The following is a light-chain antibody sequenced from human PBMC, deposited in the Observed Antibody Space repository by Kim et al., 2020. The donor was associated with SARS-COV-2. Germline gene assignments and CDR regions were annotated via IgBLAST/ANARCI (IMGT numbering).Light chain of an antibody. CDR1: KWGDKD. V-gene: IGLV3-1*01. J-gene: IGLJ2*01. CDR3: QAWDSSTAWV. Sequence: SRGQPASSTCSGDKWGDKDACWYQQKPGQPSVLVIYQDSKWPSGIPERFSGSNSGNTATLTISGTQAMDEADYYCQAWDSSTAWVFGGGTQLTVL. CDR2: QDS.